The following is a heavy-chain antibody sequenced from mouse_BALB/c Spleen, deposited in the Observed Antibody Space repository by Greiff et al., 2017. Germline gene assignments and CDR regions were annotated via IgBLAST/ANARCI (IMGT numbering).Heavy chain of an antibody. D-gene: IGHD2-4*01. CDR1: GYTFTDYE. CDR2: IDPETGGT. CDR3: TRGLRRDYYYAMDY. J-gene: IGHJ4*01. V-gene: IGHV1-15*01. Sequence: VQLQQSGAELVRPGASVTLSCKASGYTFTDYEMHWVKQTPVHGLEWIGAIDPETGGTAYNQKFKGKATLTADKSSSTAYMELRSLTSEDSAVYYCTRGLRRDYYYAMDYWGQGTSVTVSA.